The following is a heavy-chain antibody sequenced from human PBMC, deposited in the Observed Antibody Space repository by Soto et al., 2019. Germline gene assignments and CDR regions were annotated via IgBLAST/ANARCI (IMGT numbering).Heavy chain of an antibody. CDR2: INPNSGGT. J-gene: IGHJ5*02. Sequence: ASVKVSCKASGYTFTGYYMHWVRQAPGQGLEWMGWINPNSGGTNYAQKFQGRVTMTRDTSISTAYMELSRLRSDDTAVYYCARECSSTSCYTGWFDPWGQGTLVTVSS. CDR1: GYTFTGYY. V-gene: IGHV1-2*02. CDR3: ARECSSTSCYTGWFDP. D-gene: IGHD2-2*02.